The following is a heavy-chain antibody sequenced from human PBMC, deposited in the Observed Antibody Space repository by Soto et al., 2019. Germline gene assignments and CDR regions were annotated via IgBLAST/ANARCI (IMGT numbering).Heavy chain of an antibody. D-gene: IGHD3-3*01. V-gene: IGHV3-11*01. Sequence: QVQLVESGGGLVKPGGSLRLSCAASGFTFSDYYMNWVRQAPGKGLEWVAYISASSSTIFYGDTVKGRFTISRDNAKNSLSLQMDSLRVEDPGVYYCARRGWSSSHYLFYAMDVGGQGTTVTVS. CDR3: ARRGWSSSHYLFYAMDV. CDR2: ISASSSTI. J-gene: IGHJ6*02. CDR1: GFTFSDYY.